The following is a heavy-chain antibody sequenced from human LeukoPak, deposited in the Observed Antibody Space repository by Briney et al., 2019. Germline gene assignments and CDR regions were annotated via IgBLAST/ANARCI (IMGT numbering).Heavy chain of an antibody. CDR3: ARGRMVRGEYYFDY. V-gene: IGHV4-34*01. Sequence: PSETLSLTCAVYGGSFSVYYWSWIRQPPGKGLEWIGEINHSGSTNYNPSLKSRVTISVDTSKNQFSLKLSSVTAADTAVYYCARGRMVRGEYYFDYWGQGTLVTVSS. CDR2: INHSGST. D-gene: IGHD3-10*01. CDR1: GGSFSVYY. J-gene: IGHJ4*02.